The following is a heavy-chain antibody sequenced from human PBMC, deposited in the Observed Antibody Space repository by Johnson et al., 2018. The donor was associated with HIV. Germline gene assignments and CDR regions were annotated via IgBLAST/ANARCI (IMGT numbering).Heavy chain of an antibody. Sequence: VQLVESGGGLVQPGGSLRLSCAASGFTVSNKYMSWVRQAPGKGLEWVSVIYSGGSTYYADSVKGRFIISRDTSKNTLYFQMNSLRPEDTAVYYCARDQFMSGGDCSGGSCYSQPSGIWCQGTMVTVSS. CDR3: ARDQFMSGGDCSGGSCYSQPSGI. CDR1: GFTVSNKY. CDR2: IYSGGST. D-gene: IGHD2-15*01. J-gene: IGHJ3*02. V-gene: IGHV3-66*01.